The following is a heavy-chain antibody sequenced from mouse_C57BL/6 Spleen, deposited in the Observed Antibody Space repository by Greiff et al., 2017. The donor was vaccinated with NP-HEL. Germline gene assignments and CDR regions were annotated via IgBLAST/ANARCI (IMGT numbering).Heavy chain of an antibody. D-gene: IGHD2-2*01. CDR3: ARGGYGYFDY. J-gene: IGHJ2*01. CDR1: GYTFTSYW. Sequence: QVQLKQPGAELVRPGSSVKLSCKASGYTFTSYWMDWVKQRPGQGLEWIGNIYPSDSETHYNQKFKDKATLTVDKSSSTAYMQLSSLTSGDSAVYYCARGGYGYFDYWGQGTTLTVSS. CDR2: IYPSDSET. V-gene: IGHV1-61*01.